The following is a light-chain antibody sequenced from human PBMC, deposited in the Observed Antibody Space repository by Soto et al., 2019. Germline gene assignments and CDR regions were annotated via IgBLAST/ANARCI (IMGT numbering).Light chain of an antibody. CDR2: SAS. V-gene: IGKV1-16*01. CDR1: QDINVY. Sequence: DIQMTQSPSSVSASIGDTVTITCRASQDINVYLNWYQQKPGEAPKLLIYSASTLHSGVPSRFTGSGSGTEFTLTISGLQPGDFATYYCQQYNSYSPTFGQGTKVDIK. J-gene: IGKJ1*01. CDR3: QQYNSYSPT.